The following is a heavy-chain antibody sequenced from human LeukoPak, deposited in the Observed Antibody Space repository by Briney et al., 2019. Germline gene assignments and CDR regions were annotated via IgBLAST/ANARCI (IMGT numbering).Heavy chain of an antibody. J-gene: IGHJ5*02. CDR2: IYHSGST. Sequence: KPSETLSLTCAVSGYSISSGYYWGWIRQPPGKGLEWIGSIYHSGSTYYNPSLKSRVTISADTSKNQFSLKLSSVTAADTAVYYCARGEVVVVPAAIRFDPRGQGTLVTVSS. CDR3: ARGEVVVVPAAIRFDP. V-gene: IGHV4-38-2*01. CDR1: GYSISSGYY. D-gene: IGHD2-2*01.